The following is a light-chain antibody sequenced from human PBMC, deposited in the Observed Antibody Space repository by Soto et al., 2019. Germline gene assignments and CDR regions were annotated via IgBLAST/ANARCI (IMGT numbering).Light chain of an antibody. J-gene: IGKJ4*01. V-gene: IGKV3D-15*01. CDR3: QQYDDWLRLT. CDR1: QSVNIY. Sequence: EIVMTQSPATLSVSAGERATLSCRASQSVNIYLAWYQQKPGQAPRLLIFGASSRATGIPARFSGSGSGTEFTLTIGSLQSEDFADYFCQQYDDWLRLTFGRGTKVEIK. CDR2: GAS.